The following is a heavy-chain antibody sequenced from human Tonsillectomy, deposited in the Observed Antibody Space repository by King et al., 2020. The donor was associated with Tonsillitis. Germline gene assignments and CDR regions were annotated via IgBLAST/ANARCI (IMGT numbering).Heavy chain of an antibody. Sequence: VQLVESGGGLVQPGGSLRLSCAASGFTFSSYAMSWVRQAPGKGLEWVSVFSSSGGSTYYADSVKGRFTISRDNSKNTLSLQMNSLRAEDTAVYYCAEASGGYGSGSYYSYYYYGMDVWGQGTTVTVSS. CDR3: AEASGGYGSGSYYSYYYYGMDV. V-gene: IGHV3-23*04. J-gene: IGHJ6*02. D-gene: IGHD3-10*01. CDR1: GFTFSSYA. CDR2: FSSSGGST.